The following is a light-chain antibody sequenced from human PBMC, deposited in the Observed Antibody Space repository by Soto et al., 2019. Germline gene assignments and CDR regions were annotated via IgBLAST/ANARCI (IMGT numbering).Light chain of an antibody. Sequence: QSVLTQPPSASGSPGQSVTISCTGTKNDIGAYDFVSWYQHHPGKAPRLIIYEVVQRPSGVPDRFSGSKSGNTASLTVSGLHAADEADYFCKSYAGSNTYVFGSGTKVTVL. J-gene: IGLJ1*01. CDR2: EVV. V-gene: IGLV2-8*01. CDR1: KNDIGAYDF. CDR3: KSYAGSNTYV.